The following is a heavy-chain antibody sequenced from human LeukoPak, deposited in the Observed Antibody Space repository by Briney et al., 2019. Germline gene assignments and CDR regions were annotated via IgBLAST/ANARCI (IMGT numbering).Heavy chain of an antibody. Sequence: PGGSLRLSCAASGFTFSSYSMNWVRQAPGKWLEWVSSISSSSSYIYYADSVKGRFTISRDNAKNSLYLQMNSLRAEDTAVYYSARARYGSGSSSFDYWGQGTLVTVST. J-gene: IGHJ4*02. CDR3: ARARYGSGSSSFDY. V-gene: IGHV3-21*01. CDR2: ISSSSSYI. CDR1: GFTFSSYS. D-gene: IGHD3-10*01.